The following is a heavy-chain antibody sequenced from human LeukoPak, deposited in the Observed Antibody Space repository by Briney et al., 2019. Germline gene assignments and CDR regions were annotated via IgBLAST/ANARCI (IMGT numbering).Heavy chain of an antibody. CDR3: ARHGNYYGSGSYY. D-gene: IGHD3-10*01. CDR2: INYSGST. Sequence: SETLSLTCAVYGGSCSGYYWSWIRQPPGKGLEWIGEINYSGSTNYNPSLKSRVTISVDTSKNQFSLKLSSVTAADTAVYYCARHGNYYGSGSYYWGQGTLVTVSS. CDR1: GGSCSGYY. J-gene: IGHJ4*02. V-gene: IGHV4-34*01.